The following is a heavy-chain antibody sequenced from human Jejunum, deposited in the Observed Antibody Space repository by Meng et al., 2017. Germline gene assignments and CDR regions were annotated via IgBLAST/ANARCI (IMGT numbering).Heavy chain of an antibody. Sequence: ASVKVSCKPSGYTFRMYGISWVRQAPGQGLKWMGWIATHNGDTKYAQRLQGRVTMTTDITTNTVFMELRSLTSDDMGVYYCAVDCSSTTCYGFDYWGQGTQVTVSS. J-gene: IGHJ4*02. CDR2: IATHNGDT. D-gene: IGHD2-2*01. CDR3: AVDCSSTTCYGFDY. CDR1: GYTFRMYG. V-gene: IGHV1-18*03.